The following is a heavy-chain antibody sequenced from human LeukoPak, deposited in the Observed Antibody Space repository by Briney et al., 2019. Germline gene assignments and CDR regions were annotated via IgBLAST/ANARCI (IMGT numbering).Heavy chain of an antibody. J-gene: IGHJ3*02. V-gene: IGHV4-30-2*01. CDR2: IYHSGST. CDR1: GGSISSCGCS. CDR3: ARSALLGSGAFDI. Sequence: SETLSLTCAVSGGSISSCGCSWSCIRQPPGKGLEGIVYIYHSGSTYYNPSLRSRVTISVDRSKNQFSLKLSSVTAADTAVYYCARSALLGSGAFDIWVQGTMVTVSS. D-gene: IGHD2-15*01.